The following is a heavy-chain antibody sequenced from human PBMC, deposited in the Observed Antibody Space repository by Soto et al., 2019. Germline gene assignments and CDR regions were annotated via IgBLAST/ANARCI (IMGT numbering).Heavy chain of an antibody. J-gene: IGHJ4*02. Sequence: QVHLVQSGAEAKKPGASVKVSCKGSGYIFTTYGITWVRQAPGQGLEWMGWISAHNGNTNYAQKLQGSVTVTRDTSTSRADMELRSLRSADTAVYYCARGRYGDYWGQGALVTVSS. D-gene: IGHD1-1*01. CDR3: ARGRYGDY. CDR2: ISAHNGNT. CDR1: GYIFTTYG. V-gene: IGHV1-18*01.